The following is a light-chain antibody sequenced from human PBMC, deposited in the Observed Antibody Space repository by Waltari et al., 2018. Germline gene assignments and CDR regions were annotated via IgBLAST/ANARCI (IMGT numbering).Light chain of an antibody. Sequence: EIVMTQSPATLSVSQGERATLSCRASHPVADNLAWYQQRPGQAPRLLMYGASTRATGIAARFTGSGYGTEFTLTISSLQSEDSAIYYCQHYSNWPYTFGQGTKLQI. CDR2: GAS. V-gene: IGKV3-15*01. CDR3: QHYSNWPYT. J-gene: IGKJ2*01. CDR1: HPVADN.